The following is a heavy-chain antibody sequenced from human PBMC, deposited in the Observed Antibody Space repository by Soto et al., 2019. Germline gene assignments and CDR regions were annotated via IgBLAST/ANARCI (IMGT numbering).Heavy chain of an antibody. Sequence: GGSLRLSCAASGFTFDDYAMHWVRQAPGKGLGWVSGISWNSGSIGYADSVKGRFTISRDNAKNSLYLQMNSLRAEDTALYYCAKDWDSSSRGGYGLDYWGQGTLVTVSS. J-gene: IGHJ4*02. CDR2: ISWNSGSI. V-gene: IGHV3-9*01. CDR3: AKDWDSSSRGGYGLDY. CDR1: GFTFDDYA. D-gene: IGHD6-6*01.